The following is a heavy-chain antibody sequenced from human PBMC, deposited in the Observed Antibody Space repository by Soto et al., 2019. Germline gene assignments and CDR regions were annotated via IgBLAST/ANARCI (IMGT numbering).Heavy chain of an antibody. V-gene: IGHV3-30*18. CDR1: GFTFSSYG. CDR2: ISYDGSNK. J-gene: IGHJ6*02. CDR3: AKGGPMTAQGPYYYYGMDV. D-gene: IGHD3-22*01. Sequence: PGGSLRLSCAASGFTFSSYGMHWVRQAPGKGLEWVAVISYDGSNKYYADSVKGRFTISRDNSKNTLYLQMNSLRAEDTAVYYCAKGGPMTAQGPYYYYGMDVWGQGTTVTVSS.